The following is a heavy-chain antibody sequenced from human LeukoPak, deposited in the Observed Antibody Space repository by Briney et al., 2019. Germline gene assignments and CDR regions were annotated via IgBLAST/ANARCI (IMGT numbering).Heavy chain of an antibody. CDR1: GFTFSSYA. Sequence: GGSLRLSCAASGFTFSSYAMHWVRQAPGKGLEWVAVISYDGSNKYYADSVKGRFTISRDNSKNTLYLQMNSLRAEDTAVYYCARAKNYYGSGSPFDYWGQGTLVTVSS. D-gene: IGHD3-10*01. CDR2: ISYDGSNK. CDR3: ARAKNYYGSGSPFDY. V-gene: IGHV3-30*04. J-gene: IGHJ4*02.